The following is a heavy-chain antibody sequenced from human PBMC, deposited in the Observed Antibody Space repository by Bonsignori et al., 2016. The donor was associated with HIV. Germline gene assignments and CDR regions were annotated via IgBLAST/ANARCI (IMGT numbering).Heavy chain of an antibody. V-gene: IGHV3-23*01. CDR2: ISGGGGST. J-gene: IGHJ4*02. D-gene: IGHD6-13*01. CDR3: AQVGAAGPFDY. Sequence: VRQMPGKGLGWVSTISGGGGSTYYAGSVKGRFTISRDNSKNTLFLQMNSLRAEDTAVYYCAQVGAAGPFDYWGQGTLVTVSS.